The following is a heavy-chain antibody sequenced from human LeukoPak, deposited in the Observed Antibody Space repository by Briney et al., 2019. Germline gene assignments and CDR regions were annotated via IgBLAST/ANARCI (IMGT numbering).Heavy chain of an antibody. CDR1: GYTFTGYY. CDR2: INPNSGGT. D-gene: IGHD4-17*01. J-gene: IGHJ5*02. V-gene: IGHV1-2*02. CDR3: AREYYGDYKNWFDH. Sequence: ASVKVSCKASGYTFTGYYMDWVRQAPGQGLEWMGWINPNSGGTNYALKFQGRVTMTRDTSISTAYMELSRLRSDDTAVYYCAREYYGDYKNWFDHWGQGTLVTVSS.